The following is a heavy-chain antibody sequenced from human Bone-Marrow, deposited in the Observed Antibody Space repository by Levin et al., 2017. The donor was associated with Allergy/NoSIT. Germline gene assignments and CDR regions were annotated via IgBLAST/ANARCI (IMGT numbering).Heavy chain of an antibody. V-gene: IGHV4-34*01. J-gene: IGHJ6*02. D-gene: IGHD4-17*01. CDR2: INHSGST. CDR3: ARGSSDGDYVSNGMDV. Sequence: SETLSLTCAVYGGSFSGYYWSWIRQPPGKGLEWIGEINHSGSTNYNPSLKSRVTISVDTSKNQFSLKLSSVTAADTAVYYCARGSSDGDYVSNGMDVWGQGTTVTVSS. CDR1: GGSFSGYY.